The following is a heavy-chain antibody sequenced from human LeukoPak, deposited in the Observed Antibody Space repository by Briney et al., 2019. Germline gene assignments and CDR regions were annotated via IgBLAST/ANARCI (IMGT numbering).Heavy chain of an antibody. D-gene: IGHD3-10*01. J-gene: IGHJ4*02. CDR1: GFTVSSYG. CDR2: ISGSGAST. Sequence: GRSLRLPCAASGFTVSSYGMSWVRQAPGKGPEWVSAISGSGASTYYADSVKGRFTISRDNSKNTLYLQTNRLRAEDTAVYYCAKVAAVAMGRGAVDYWGQGTMVTVSS. CDR3: AKVAAVAMGRGAVDY. V-gene: IGHV3-23*01.